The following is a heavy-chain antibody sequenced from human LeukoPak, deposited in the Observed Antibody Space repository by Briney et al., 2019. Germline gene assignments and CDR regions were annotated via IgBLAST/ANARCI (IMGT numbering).Heavy chain of an antibody. CDR3: ARDPSSGWYLKGWFDP. Sequence: GGSLRLSCAASGFTFNKYAMNWVRQPPGKGLEWVSPIAGTGGSTYYADSVKGRFTISRDNAKNSLYLQMNSLRAEDTAVYYCARDPSSGWYLKGWFDPWGQGTLVTVSS. J-gene: IGHJ5*02. CDR1: GFTFNKYA. CDR2: IAGTGGST. V-gene: IGHV3-23*01. D-gene: IGHD6-19*01.